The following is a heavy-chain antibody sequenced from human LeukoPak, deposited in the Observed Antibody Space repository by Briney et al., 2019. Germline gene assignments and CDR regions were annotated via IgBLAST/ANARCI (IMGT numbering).Heavy chain of an antibody. CDR2: ISWNSGSI. J-gene: IGHJ3*02. Sequence: GGSLRLSCAASGFTFDDYAMHWVRQAPGQGLEWVSGISWNSGSIGYADSVKGRFTISRDNAKNTLYLQMNSLRAEDMALYYRAKDMYSSGYDAFDIWGQGTMVTVSS. V-gene: IGHV3-9*03. D-gene: IGHD6-19*01. CDR3: AKDMYSSGYDAFDI. CDR1: GFTFDDYA.